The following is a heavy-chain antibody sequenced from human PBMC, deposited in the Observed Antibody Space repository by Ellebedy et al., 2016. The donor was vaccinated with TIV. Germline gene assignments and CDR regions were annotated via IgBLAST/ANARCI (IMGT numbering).Heavy chain of an antibody. CDR1: GGSFSGYY. CDR2: INHSGST. Sequence: MPSETLSLTCAVYGGSFSGYYWSWIRQPPGKGLEWIGEINHSGSTNYNPSLKSRVTISVDTSKNQFSLKLSSVTAADTAVYYCASEKKMHDSGFDYWGQGTLVTVSS. V-gene: IGHV4-34*01. D-gene: IGHD3-16*01. J-gene: IGHJ4*02. CDR3: ASEKKMHDSGFDY.